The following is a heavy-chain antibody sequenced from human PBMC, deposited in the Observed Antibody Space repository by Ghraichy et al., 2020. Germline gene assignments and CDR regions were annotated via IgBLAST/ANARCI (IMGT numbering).Heavy chain of an antibody. V-gene: IGHV6-1*01. CDR2: TYYRSKWYS. CDR1: GDSVSSDSGA. D-gene: IGHD3-22*01. CDR3: ARDVALRAHYNSSGFYVRSWYLDL. Sequence: SETLSLTCVISGDSVSSDSGAWTWIRQSPSRGLEWLGRTYYRSKWYSDYAASFSLRGRVSIIPDTSKNQVSLRLTSVTPEETAVYFCARDVALRAHYNSSGFYVRSWYLDLWGRGTRVTVS. J-gene: IGHJ2*01.